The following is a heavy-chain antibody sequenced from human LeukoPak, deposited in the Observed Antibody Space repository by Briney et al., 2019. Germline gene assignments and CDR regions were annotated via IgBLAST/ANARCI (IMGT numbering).Heavy chain of an antibody. CDR2: ISAYNGNI. CDR3: ARDLKTGLSNFDY. J-gene: IGHJ4*02. D-gene: IGHD3-9*01. V-gene: IGHV1-18*01. CDR1: GYTFTNYG. Sequence: ASVKVSCTASGYTFTNYGISWVRQAPGQGLEWMGWISAYNGNINYAQKLQGRVTMTTDTSTSTAYMELRSLRSDDTAVYYCARDLKTGLSNFDYWGQGTLVTVSS.